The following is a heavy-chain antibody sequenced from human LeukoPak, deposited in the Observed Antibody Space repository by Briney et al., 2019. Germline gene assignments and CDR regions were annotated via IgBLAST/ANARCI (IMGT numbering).Heavy chain of an antibody. V-gene: IGHV1-58*01. CDR3: AADSSHGSSWDS. J-gene: IGHJ4*02. CDR1: GSTFATAG. Sequence: SVKVSCKAYGSTFATAGLQWVRQARGQRLEWIGRIVVGSGNTKYAQEFQQRVIISRDMSTSTAYMELSSLRSEDTAVYYCAADSSHGSSWDSWGQGTLVTVSS. D-gene: IGHD3-10*01. CDR2: IVVGSGNT.